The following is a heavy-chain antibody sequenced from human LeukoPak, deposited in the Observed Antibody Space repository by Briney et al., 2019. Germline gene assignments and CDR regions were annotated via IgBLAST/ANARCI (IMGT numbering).Heavy chain of an antibody. Sequence: SETLSLTCTVSGGSISSYYWSWIRQPPGKGLKWIGYIYYSGCTNYNPSLKSRVTISVDTSKNQFSLKLSSVNAADTAVYYCASQTRSKRDAFDIWGQGTMVTVSS. CDR2: IYYSGCT. CDR3: ASQTRSKRDAFDI. D-gene: IGHD1-14*01. CDR1: GGSISSYY. V-gene: IGHV4-59*01. J-gene: IGHJ3*02.